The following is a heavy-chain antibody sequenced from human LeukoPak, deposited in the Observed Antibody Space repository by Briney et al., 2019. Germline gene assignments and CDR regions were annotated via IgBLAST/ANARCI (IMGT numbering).Heavy chain of an antibody. CDR3: ARTTYYYGSGSYYFDY. CDR1: GGSVSSGDYY. J-gene: IGHJ4*02. D-gene: IGHD3-10*01. Sequence: SQTLSLTCSVSGGSVSSGDYYWNWVRQPPGKGLEWIGYIYYSGSTNYNPSLKSRVTISVDTSKNQFSLKLSSVTAADTAVYYCARTTYYYGSGSYYFDYWGQGTLVTVSS. CDR2: IYYSGST. V-gene: IGHV4-61*08.